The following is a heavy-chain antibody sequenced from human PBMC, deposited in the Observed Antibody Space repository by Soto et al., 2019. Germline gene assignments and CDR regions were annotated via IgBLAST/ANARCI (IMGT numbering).Heavy chain of an antibody. Sequence: GGSLRLSCAASGSSFRDYYMSWIRQSPGKGLEWLSYITSSSYTFYADSVKGRFTISRDNSKNTLYLQMNGLRVEDTAVYYCAKGLSGSGAYQWFDPWGQGTLVTVSS. J-gene: IGHJ5*02. CDR1: GSSFRDYY. D-gene: IGHD3-10*01. CDR3: AKGLSGSGAYQWFDP. V-gene: IGHV3-11*05. CDR2: ITSSSYT.